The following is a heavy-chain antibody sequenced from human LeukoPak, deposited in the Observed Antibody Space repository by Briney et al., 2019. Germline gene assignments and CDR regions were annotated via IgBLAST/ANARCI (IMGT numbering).Heavy chain of an antibody. CDR2: IYTSGST. V-gene: IGHV4-4*07. CDR1: GGSISSYY. Sequence: SETLSLTCTVSGGSISSYYWSWIRQPAGKGLEWIGRIYTSGSTNYNPSLKSRVTMSVDTSKNQFSLKLSSVTAADTAVYYCALGRIEGGQFDQFDSWGPGTLVTVSS. D-gene: IGHD3-9*01. CDR3: ALGRIEGGQFDQFDS. J-gene: IGHJ4*02.